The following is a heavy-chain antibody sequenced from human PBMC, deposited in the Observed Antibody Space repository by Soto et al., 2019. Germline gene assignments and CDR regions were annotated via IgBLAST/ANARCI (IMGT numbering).Heavy chain of an antibody. Sequence: QVQLQQWGAGLLKPSGTLSLTCAVYGGSFSGYYWSWIRQPPGKGLEWIGEINHSGSTNYNPSLKSRVTISVDTSKNQFSLKLSSVTAADTAVYYCARRRFWGVCFDYWGQGTLVTVSS. D-gene: IGHD3-16*01. CDR2: INHSGST. J-gene: IGHJ4*02. V-gene: IGHV4-34*01. CDR3: ARRRFWGVCFDY. CDR1: GGSFSGYY.